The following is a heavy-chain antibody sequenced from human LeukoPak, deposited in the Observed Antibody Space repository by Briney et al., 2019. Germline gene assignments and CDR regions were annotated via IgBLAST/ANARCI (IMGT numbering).Heavy chain of an antibody. Sequence: GGSLRLSCAASGFTFSSYAMHWVRQAPGKGLEWVAVISYDGSNKYYADSVESRFTISRDNSKNTLYLQMNSLRAGDTAVYYCAREASGSIWGDDWGYFDYWGQGTLVTVSS. CDR1: GFTFSSYA. D-gene: IGHD7-27*01. CDR3: AREASGSIWGDDWGYFDY. CDR2: ISYDGSNK. J-gene: IGHJ4*02. V-gene: IGHV3-30*04.